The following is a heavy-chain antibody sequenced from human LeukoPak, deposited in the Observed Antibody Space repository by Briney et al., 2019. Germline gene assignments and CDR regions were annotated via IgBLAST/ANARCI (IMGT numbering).Heavy chain of an antibody. D-gene: IGHD2-21*02. CDR3: ARGVTARGFYYYMDI. Sequence: ASVKVSCKASGGTFSSYAISWVRQAPGQGLEWMGIINPSGGSTSYAQKFQGRVTMTRDTSISTAYMELSSLRPDDTAVYSCARGVTARGFYYYMDIWGNGTTVTISS. CDR2: INPSGGST. CDR1: GGTFSSYA. J-gene: IGHJ6*03. V-gene: IGHV1-46*01.